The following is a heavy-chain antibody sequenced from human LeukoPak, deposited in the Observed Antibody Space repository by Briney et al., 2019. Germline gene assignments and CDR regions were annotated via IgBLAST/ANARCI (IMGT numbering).Heavy chain of an antibody. V-gene: IGHV4-34*01. CDR2: INHSGST. Sequence: SETLSLTCAVYGGSFSGYYWSWIRRPPGKGLEWIGEINHSGSTNYNPSLKSRVTISVDTSKNQFSLNLSSVTAAATSVYSCGRRGGGRGSYLRVTFDYWGQGTLVTVSS. D-gene: IGHD1-26*01. CDR3: GRRGGGRGSYLRVTFDY. J-gene: IGHJ4*02. CDR1: GGSFSGYY.